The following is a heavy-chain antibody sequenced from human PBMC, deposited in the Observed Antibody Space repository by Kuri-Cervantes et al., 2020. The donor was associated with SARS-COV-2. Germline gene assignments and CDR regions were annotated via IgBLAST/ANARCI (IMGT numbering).Heavy chain of an antibody. J-gene: IGHJ4*02. CDR1: GFTFSSYG. Sequence: GESLKISCAASGFTFSSYGMHWVRQAPGKGLEWVAVISYDGSNKYYADSVKGRFTISRDNSKNTLYLQMNSPRAEDTAVYYCAKARYRSFSNSISDYWGQGTLVTVSS. V-gene: IGHV3-30*18. CDR2: ISYDGSNK. D-gene: IGHD3-3*02. CDR3: AKARYRSFSNSISDY.